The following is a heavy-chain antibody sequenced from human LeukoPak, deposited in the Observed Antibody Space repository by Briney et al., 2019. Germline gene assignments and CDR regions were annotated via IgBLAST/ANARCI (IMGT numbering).Heavy chain of an antibody. CDR3: ARDTRYYYDSSGYYY. D-gene: IGHD3-22*01. V-gene: IGHV1-18*01. CDR1: GYTFTSYG. J-gene: IGHJ4*02. Sequence: ASVKVSCKAPGYTFTSYGISWVRQAPGQGLEWMGWISAYNGNTNYAQKLQGRVTMTTDTSTSTAYMELRSPRSDDTAVYYCARDTRYYYDSSGYYYWGQGTLVTVSS. CDR2: ISAYNGNT.